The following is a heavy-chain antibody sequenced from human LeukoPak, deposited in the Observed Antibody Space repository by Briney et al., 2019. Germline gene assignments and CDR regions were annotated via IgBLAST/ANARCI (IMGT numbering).Heavy chain of an antibody. CDR3: ARRTGAGAFDI. D-gene: IGHD6-25*01. V-gene: IGHV3-23*01. J-gene: IGHJ3*02. Sequence: GGSLRLSCAASGFTFNDYAMIWVRQAPGRGLEWVSAIRGSGGTTFYADSVKGRFTISRDNSKNTLYLQMNSLRAEDTAVYYCARRTGAGAFDIWGQGTMVTVSS. CDR1: GFTFNDYA. CDR2: IRGSGGTT.